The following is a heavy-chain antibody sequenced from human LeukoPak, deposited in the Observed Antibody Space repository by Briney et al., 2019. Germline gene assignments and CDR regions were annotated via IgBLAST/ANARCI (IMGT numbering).Heavy chain of an antibody. CDR3: ARGPSHSSSWYGLDD. CDR1: GFTFSSYA. D-gene: IGHD6-13*01. J-gene: IGHJ4*02. V-gene: IGHV3-23*01. Sequence: PGGSLRLSCAASGFTFSSYAMSWVRQAPGKGLEWVSAISGSGGSTYYADSVKGRFTISRDNAKNTLYLQMNSLRAEDTAIYYCARGPSHSSSWYGLDDWGQGALVTVFS. CDR2: ISGSGGST.